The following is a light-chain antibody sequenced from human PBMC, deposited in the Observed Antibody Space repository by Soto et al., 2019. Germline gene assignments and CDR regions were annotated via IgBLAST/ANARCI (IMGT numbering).Light chain of an antibody. CDR3: QQYNICSGA. J-gene: IGKJ1*01. CDR1: QSVLSSSKNRNH. V-gene: IGKV4-1*01. Sequence: IVLPHTTATLAVSLGERATINCKSSQSVLSSSKNRNHLAWYQQKPGKAPKLLIYAASSLQSGVPSRFSGSGSGTEFTLTISSLQPDDFAPYYCQQYNICSGAFGQGTKVDI. CDR2: AAS.